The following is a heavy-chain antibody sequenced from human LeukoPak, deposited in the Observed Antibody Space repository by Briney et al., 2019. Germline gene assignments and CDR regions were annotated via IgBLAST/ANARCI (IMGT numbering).Heavy chain of an antibody. V-gene: IGHV4-59*01. J-gene: IGHJ3*02. Sequence: PSETLSLTCTVSGGSISSYYGSWIRLPPGKGLEGIGYIYYSGSTNYNPSLKSRVTISVDTSKNQFSLKLSSVTAADTAVYYCARVLSFTHRFGYYDSSGAFDIWGQGTMVTVSS. CDR2: IYYSGST. CDR3: ARVLSFTHRFGYYDSSGAFDI. CDR1: GGSISSYY. D-gene: IGHD3-22*01.